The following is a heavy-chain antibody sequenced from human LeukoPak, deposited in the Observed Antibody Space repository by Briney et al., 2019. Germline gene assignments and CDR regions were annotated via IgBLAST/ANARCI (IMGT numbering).Heavy chain of an antibody. J-gene: IGHJ5*02. Sequence: GGSLRLSCAASGFTFSSYSMNWVRQAPGKGLEWVSYISSSSSTIYYADSVKGRFTISRDNAKNSLYLQMNSLGAEDTALYYCAKDVHIRHGSGWPESWGQGTLVTVSS. D-gene: IGHD6-19*01. CDR3: AKDVHIRHGSGWPES. V-gene: IGHV3-48*01. CDR2: ISSSSSTI. CDR1: GFTFSSYS.